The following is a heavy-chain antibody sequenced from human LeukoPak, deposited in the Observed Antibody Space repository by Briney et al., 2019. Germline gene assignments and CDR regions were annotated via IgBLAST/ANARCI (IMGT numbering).Heavy chain of an antibody. V-gene: IGHV4-59*01. D-gene: IGHD2-15*01. Sequence: PSETLSLTCTVSGASISSYYWSWIRQPPGKGLEWIGYIYYSGSTNYNPSLKSRVTISADTSKNQFSLKLTSVTAADTAVYYCARYSEPPRYFDYWGQGTLVTVSS. CDR2: IYYSGST. J-gene: IGHJ4*02. CDR1: GASISSYY. CDR3: ARYSEPPRYFDY.